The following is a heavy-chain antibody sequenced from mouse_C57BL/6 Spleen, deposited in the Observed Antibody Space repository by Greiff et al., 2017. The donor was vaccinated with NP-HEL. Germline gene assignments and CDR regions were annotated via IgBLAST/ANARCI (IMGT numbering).Heavy chain of an antibody. Sequence: VKLQQSGAELVKPGASVKMSCKASGYTFTTYPMAWMKQNPGQSLEWIGNFHPYNDDTKYNEKFKGKATLTVEKSSSTVYLELSRLTSDDSAVYCCRRKGYYYAMDYWGQGTSVTVSS. CDR1: GYTFTTYP. D-gene: IGHD2-2*01. V-gene: IGHV1-47*01. CDR3: RRKGYYYAMDY. J-gene: IGHJ4*01. CDR2: FHPYNDDT.